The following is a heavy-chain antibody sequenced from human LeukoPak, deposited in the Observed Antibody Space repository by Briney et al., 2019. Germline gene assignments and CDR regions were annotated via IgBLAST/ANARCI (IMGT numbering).Heavy chain of an antibody. V-gene: IGHV3-30*18. CDR2: ISYDGSNK. CDR1: GFTFSSYG. D-gene: IGHD3-10*01. CDR3: AKDDRRVRLSYVLDH. J-gene: IGHJ4*02. Sequence: GGSLRLSCAASGFTFSSYGMHWVRQAPGKGLEWVAVISYDGSNKYYAGSVKGRITISRDNSKNTLYLQMDGLRAEDTAVYYCAKDDRRVRLSYVLDHWGQGTLVTVSS.